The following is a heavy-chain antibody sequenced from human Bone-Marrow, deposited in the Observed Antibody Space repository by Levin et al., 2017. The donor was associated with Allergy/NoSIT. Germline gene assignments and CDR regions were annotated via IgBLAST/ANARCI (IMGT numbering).Heavy chain of an antibody. J-gene: IGHJ3*02. CDR3: ARDYRKGGAFDI. D-gene: IGHD3-16*02. CDR1: GGTFSSYA. Sequence: KISCKASGGTFSSYAISWVRQAPGQGLEWMGGIIPIFGTANYAQKFQGRVTITADESTSTAYMELSSLRSEDTAVYYCARDYRKGGAFDIWGQGTMVTVSS. CDR2: IIPIFGTA. V-gene: IGHV1-69*01.